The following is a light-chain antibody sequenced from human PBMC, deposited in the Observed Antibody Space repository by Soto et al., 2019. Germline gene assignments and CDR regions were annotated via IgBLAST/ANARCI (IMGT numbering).Light chain of an antibody. Sequence: DVPMTQSPSTLSASVGDGVTITCRASQRISTWLAWYQQKPGKAPALLIHDASSLQSGVPSRFSGSGSGTEFTLTISSLQPDDFATYYCQQYNSYSPTSGQGTKVDI. CDR1: QRISTW. CDR3: QQYNSYSPT. CDR2: DAS. J-gene: IGKJ1*01. V-gene: IGKV1-5*01.